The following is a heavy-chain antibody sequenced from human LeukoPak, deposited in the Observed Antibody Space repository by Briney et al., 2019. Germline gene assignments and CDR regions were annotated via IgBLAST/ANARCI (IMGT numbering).Heavy chain of an antibody. V-gene: IGHV1-18*01. CDR1: GGTLSSYA. Sequence: ASVKVSCKASGGTLSSYAISWVRQAPGQGLEWMGWISAYNGNTNYAQKLQGRVTMTTDTSTSTAYMELRSLRSDDTAVYYCARVGATAYMDVWGKGTTVTVSS. D-gene: IGHD1-26*01. J-gene: IGHJ6*03. CDR2: ISAYNGNT. CDR3: ARVGATAYMDV.